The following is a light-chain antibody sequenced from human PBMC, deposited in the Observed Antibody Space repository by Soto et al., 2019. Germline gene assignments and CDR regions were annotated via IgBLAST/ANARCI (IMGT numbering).Light chain of an antibody. CDR2: EVS. CDR1: SSDVGGYNY. CDR3: SSYAGSNNLV. V-gene: IGLV2-8*01. Sequence: QSVLTQPPSASGSPGQSVTISCTGTSSDVGGYNYVSWYQQHPGKAPKLMIYEVSKRPSGVPDRFSGSKSGNTASLTVSGLQAEDEADYYCSSYAGSNNLVFGTGNKSP. J-gene: IGLJ1*01.